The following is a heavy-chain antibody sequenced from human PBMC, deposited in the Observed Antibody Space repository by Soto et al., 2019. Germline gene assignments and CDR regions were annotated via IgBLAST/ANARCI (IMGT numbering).Heavy chain of an antibody. CDR3: VRESRGHCSGPTCFFYGLDV. D-gene: IGHD2-15*01. CDR2: TYSRSRWFI. Sequence: PSQTLSLTCAISGDSLSSNSAAWNWIRQSPSRGLEWLGRTYSRSRWFIDYAESVKSRITINPDTSKNQLSLQLNSVTPEDTAVYYCVRESRGHCSGPTCFFYGLDVWGQGTTVTVSS. V-gene: IGHV6-1*01. J-gene: IGHJ6*02. CDR1: GDSLSSNSAA.